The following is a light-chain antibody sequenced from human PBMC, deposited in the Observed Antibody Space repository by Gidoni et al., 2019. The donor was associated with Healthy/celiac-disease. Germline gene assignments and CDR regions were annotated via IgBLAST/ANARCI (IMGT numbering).Light chain of an antibody. CDR1: PGISSY. V-gene: IGKV1-9*01. Sequence: DIQLTQSPSFLSASVGDRVTITCRASPGISSYLAWYQQKPGKAPKLLIYAASTLQSGVPSRFSGSGSGTECTLTISSLQPEDFATYYCQQLNSYPLTFGGGTKVEIK. CDR3: QQLNSYPLT. J-gene: IGKJ4*01. CDR2: AAS.